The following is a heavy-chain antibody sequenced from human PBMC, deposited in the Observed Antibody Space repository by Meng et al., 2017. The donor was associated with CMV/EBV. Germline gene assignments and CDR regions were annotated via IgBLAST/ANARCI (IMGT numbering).Heavy chain of an antibody. CDR2: MNPNSGNT. CDR1: GYTFTTYD. CDR3: ARTRIEVEPDGTKIKYYNYGMDV. Sequence: ASVPVSCKASGYTFTTYDINWVRQATGQGLEWMGWMNPNSGNTGYAQKFQGRVTMTRVTSISTAYMELSSLTSDDTAVYYCARTRIEVEPDGTKIKYYNYGMDVWGQGTTVTVSS. V-gene: IGHV1-8*01. D-gene: IGHD2-15*01. J-gene: IGHJ6*02.